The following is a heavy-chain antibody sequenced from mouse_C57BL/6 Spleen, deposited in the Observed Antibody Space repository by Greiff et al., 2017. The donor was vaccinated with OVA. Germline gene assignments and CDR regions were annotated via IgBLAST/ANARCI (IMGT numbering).Heavy chain of an antibody. CDR3: ARGDGTFAY. CDR2: IDPSDSET. Sequence: QVQLQQPGAELVRPGSSVKLSCKASGYTFTSYWMHWVKQRPIQGLEWIGNIDPSDSETHSNQKFKDKATLTVDKSSSTAYMQLSSLTSEDSAVYCCARGDGTFAYWGQGTLVTVSA. D-gene: IGHD4-1*01. J-gene: IGHJ3*01. CDR1: GYTFTSYW. V-gene: IGHV1-52*01.